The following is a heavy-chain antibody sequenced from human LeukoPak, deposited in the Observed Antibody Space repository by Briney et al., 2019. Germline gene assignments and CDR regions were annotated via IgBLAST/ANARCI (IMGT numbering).Heavy chain of an antibody. Sequence: PGGSLRLSCAASGFTFSSYAMSWVRQAPGKGLEWVSAISGSGGSTYYADSVKGRFTISRDNSKNTPYLQMNSLRAEDTAVYYCAKFSYGDYVGNFDYWGQGTLVTVSS. J-gene: IGHJ4*02. CDR2: ISGSGGST. D-gene: IGHD4-17*01. V-gene: IGHV3-23*01. CDR1: GFTFSSYA. CDR3: AKFSYGDYVGNFDY.